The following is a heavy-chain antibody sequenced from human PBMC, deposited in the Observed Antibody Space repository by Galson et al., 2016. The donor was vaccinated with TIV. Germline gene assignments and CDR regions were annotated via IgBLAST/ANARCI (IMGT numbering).Heavy chain of an antibody. CDR2: IYDTGST. CDR3: ARHISIPALKRHHYFDP. J-gene: IGHJ5*02. CDR1: GGSITRRGFY. Sequence: ATLSLTCTVSGGSITRRGFYWAWIRQSPGKGLEWLGSIYDTGSTSYNPSFRSRVTMSVDTSRNAFSLRLTSVTAADTSIYYCARHISIPALKRHHYFDPWGQGTLVTVSS. D-gene: IGHD2-2*02. V-gene: IGHV4-39*01.